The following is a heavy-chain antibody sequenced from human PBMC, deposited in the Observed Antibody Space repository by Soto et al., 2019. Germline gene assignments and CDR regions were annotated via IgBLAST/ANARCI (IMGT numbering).Heavy chain of an antibody. Sequence: GESLKISCKASDTTHWIGWVRQKPGKGLEWMGIIYPGDPDTKYSPSFRGQVTISVDKSISTAYLHWSSLKASDTATYYCARLVNYYFGMDVWGLGTTVTVSS. CDR2: IYPGDPDT. CDR3: ARLVNYYFGMDV. J-gene: IGHJ6*02. CDR1: DTTHW. V-gene: IGHV5-51*01.